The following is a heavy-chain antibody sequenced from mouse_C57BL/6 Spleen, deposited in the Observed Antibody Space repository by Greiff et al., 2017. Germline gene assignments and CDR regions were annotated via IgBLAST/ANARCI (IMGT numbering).Heavy chain of an antibody. J-gene: IGHJ4*01. CDR1: GFTFSSYA. CDR3: AREGDGGYYAMDY. CDR2: ISDGGSYT. D-gene: IGHD2-3*01. Sequence: EVQLVESGGGLVKPGGSLKLSCAASGFTFSSYAMSWVRQTPEKRLEWVATISDGGSYTYYPDNVKGRFTISRDNAKNNLYLQMSHLKSEDTAMYYCAREGDGGYYAMDYWGQGTSVTVSS. V-gene: IGHV5-4*01.